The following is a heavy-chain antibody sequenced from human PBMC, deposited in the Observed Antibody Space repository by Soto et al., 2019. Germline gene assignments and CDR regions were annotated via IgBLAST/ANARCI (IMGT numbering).Heavy chain of an antibody. CDR1: GFTFSSYG. J-gene: IGHJ4*02. V-gene: IGHV3-30*18. CDR2: ISYDGSNK. D-gene: IGHD6-13*01. CDR3: AKDLASTSSSWIFDY. Sequence: QVQLVESGGGVVQPGRSLRLSCAASGFTFSSYGMQWVRQAPGKGLEWVAVISYDGSNKYYADSVKGRFTISRDNSKNTLYLQMNSLRAEDTAVYYCAKDLASTSSSWIFDYWGQGTLVTVSS.